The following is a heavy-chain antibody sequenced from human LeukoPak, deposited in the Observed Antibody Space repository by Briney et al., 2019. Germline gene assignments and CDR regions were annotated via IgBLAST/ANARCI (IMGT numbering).Heavy chain of an antibody. D-gene: IGHD6-6*01. Sequence: GGSLRLSCAASGLTVSSNCMSWVRQAPGKGLEWVSFIYSGGNTYYADSVKGRFTISRDNSKNTVHLQMNSLRAEDTAMYYCARGAEWQLGDPTVTYYYYHYMDVWGKGTTVTVSS. V-gene: IGHV3-53*01. CDR2: IYSGGNT. CDR1: GLTVSSNC. J-gene: IGHJ6*03. CDR3: ARGAEWQLGDPTVTYYYYHYMDV.